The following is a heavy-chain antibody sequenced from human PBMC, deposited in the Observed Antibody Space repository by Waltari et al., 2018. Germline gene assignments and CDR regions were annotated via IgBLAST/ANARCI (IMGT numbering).Heavy chain of an antibody. CDR3: ASQSTTLFDY. Sequence: QVQLVESGGGVVQPGRSLRLSCAASGFTFSRFGMHWVRQAPGKGLDCVAVIWHDGSNEYYVDSVKGRFTISRDNSKNTLYLQMNSLRAEDSAVYYCASQSTTLFDYWGQGTLVTVSS. V-gene: IGHV3-33*01. CDR1: GFTFSRFG. CDR2: IWHDGSNE. J-gene: IGHJ4*02. D-gene: IGHD2-15*01.